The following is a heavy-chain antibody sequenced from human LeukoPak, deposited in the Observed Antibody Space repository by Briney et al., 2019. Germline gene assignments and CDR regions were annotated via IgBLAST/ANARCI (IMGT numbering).Heavy chain of an antibody. CDR2: IYTSGST. J-gene: IGHJ5*02. D-gene: IGHD5-18*01. CDR3: ARALDTAMVLNWFDP. V-gene: IGHV4-61*02. Sequence: PSQTLSLTCTVSGGSISSGSYYWSWIRQPAGKGLEWIGRIYTSGSTNYNPSLKSRVTISVDTSKNQFSLKLSSVTAADTAVYHCARALDTAMVLNWFDPWGQGTLVTVSS. CDR1: GGSISSGSYY.